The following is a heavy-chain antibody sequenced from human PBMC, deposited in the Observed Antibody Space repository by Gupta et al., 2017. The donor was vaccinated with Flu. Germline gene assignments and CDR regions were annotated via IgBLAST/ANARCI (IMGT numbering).Heavy chain of an antibody. CDR2: ISSSRSTI. Sequence: AASGFRFSDYYMSWIRQAPGKGLQWVSYISSSRSTIYYADSVKGRFTISRDDAKQSLYLEMNSLKAEDTAVYYCARVFRGYYYVDAWGKGTTVTVSS. CDR3: ARVFRGYYYVDA. V-gene: IGHV3-11*01. CDR1: GFRFSDYY. J-gene: IGHJ6*03.